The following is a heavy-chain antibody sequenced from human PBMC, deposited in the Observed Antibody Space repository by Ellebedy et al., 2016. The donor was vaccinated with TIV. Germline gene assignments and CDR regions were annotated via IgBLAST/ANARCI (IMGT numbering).Heavy chain of an antibody. V-gene: IGHV1-8*01. CDR3: ARGRVAARRRWFDP. J-gene: IGHJ5*02. Sequence: AASVKVSCKASGYTFTSYDINWVRQATGQGLEWMGWMNPNSGKPGYAQKFQGRVTMTRNTSISTAYMGMSSLRSEDTAVYYCARGRVAARRRWFDPWGQGTLVTVSS. CDR2: MNPNSGKP. D-gene: IGHD6-6*01. CDR1: GYTFTSYD.